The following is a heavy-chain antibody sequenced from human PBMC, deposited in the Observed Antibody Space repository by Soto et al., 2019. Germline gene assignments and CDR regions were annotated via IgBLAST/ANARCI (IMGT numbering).Heavy chain of an antibody. J-gene: IGHJ5*02. D-gene: IGHD1-1*01. V-gene: IGHV4-4*07. CDR2: IYATGTA. Sequence: PSETLSLTCTVSGASISGFYWSWIRKSAGKGLEWIGRIYATGTADYNPSLKSRVMMSVDASKKQFSLKLRSVTAADTAVYYCVRDGTKTLRDWFDPWGQGISVTVSS. CDR1: GASISGFY. CDR3: VRDGTKTLRDWFDP.